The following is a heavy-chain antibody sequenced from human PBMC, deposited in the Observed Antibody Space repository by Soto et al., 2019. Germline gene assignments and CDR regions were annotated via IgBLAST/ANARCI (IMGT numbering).Heavy chain of an antibody. D-gene: IGHD3-10*01. CDR2: INHSGST. V-gene: IGHV4-34*01. CDR3: ARVYYGSGSYYNWFDP. CDR1: GGSFLGYC. Sequence: SETLSLTCAVYGGSFLGYCWSWIRQPPGKGLEWIGEINHSGSTHYNPSLKSRVTKSVDTSKNQFSLKLSSVTAADTAVYYCARVYYGSGSYYNWFDPWGQGTLVTVSS. J-gene: IGHJ5*02.